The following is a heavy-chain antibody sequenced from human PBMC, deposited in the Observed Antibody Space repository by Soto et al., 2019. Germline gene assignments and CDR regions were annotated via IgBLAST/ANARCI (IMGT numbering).Heavy chain of an antibody. CDR1: GYTFTSYY. CDR3: ARDPWSRSSSYYYYFMDV. J-gene: IGHJ6*03. CDR2: INPSGGST. Sequence: ASVKVSCKASGYTFTSYYMHWVRQAPGQGLEWMGIINPSGGSTSYAQKFQGRVTMTRDTSTSTVYMELSSLRSEDTAVYYCARDPWSRSSSYYYYFMDVWGKGTTVTVSS. D-gene: IGHD6-6*01. V-gene: IGHV1-46*03.